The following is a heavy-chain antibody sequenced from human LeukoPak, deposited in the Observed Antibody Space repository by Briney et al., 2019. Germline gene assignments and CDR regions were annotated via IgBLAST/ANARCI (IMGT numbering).Heavy chain of an antibody. CDR2: INGSGSST. CDR1: GFTFTNYA. J-gene: IGHJ4*02. Sequence: GGSLRLSCAASGFTFTNYAMTWVRQAPGKGLEWVSAINGSGSSTYYADSVKGRLAIPRDNSKNTLYLQMNSLRAKDTAGYYCAKGKDTYSFDSSGYYFGEYWGQGTLVTVSS. D-gene: IGHD3-22*01. CDR3: AKGKDTYSFDSSGYYFGEY. V-gene: IGHV3-23*01.